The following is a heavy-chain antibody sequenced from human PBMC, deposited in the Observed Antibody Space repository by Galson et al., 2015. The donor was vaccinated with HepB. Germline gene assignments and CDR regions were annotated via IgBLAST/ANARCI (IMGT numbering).Heavy chain of an antibody. V-gene: IGHV3-23*01. D-gene: IGHD3-9*01. CDR3: AKILGYDTLTGYSAFDY. J-gene: IGHJ4*02. Sequence: SLRLSCAASGFTFSTYAMSWVRQAPGKGLXXVSXXXGGXXNTYYADSVKGRLTISRDNSKNTLYLQMNSLRAEDAAVYYCAKILGYDTLTGYSAFDYWGQGTLVTVSS. CDR1: GFTFSTYA. CDR2: XXGGXXNT.